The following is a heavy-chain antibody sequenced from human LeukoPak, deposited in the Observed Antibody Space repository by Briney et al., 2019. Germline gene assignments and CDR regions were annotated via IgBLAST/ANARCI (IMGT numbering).Heavy chain of an antibody. D-gene: IGHD2-2*02. CDR3: ASGLGYCSSTSCYTTDY. J-gene: IGHJ4*02. CDR1: GYTFTSYY. Sequence: ASVKVSCKASGYTFTSYYMHWVRQAPGQGLEWMGIINPSGGSTSYAQKFQGRVTMTRDTSTSTVYMELSSLRSEDTAVYYCASGLGYCSSTSCYTTDYWGQGTLVTVSS. V-gene: IGHV1-46*01. CDR2: INPSGGST.